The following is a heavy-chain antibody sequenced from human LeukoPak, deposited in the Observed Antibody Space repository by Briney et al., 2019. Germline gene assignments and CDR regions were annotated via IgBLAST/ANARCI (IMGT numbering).Heavy chain of an antibody. CDR3: ATNLGNYYPDYFDF. CDR1: GYTFTGYY. Sequence: ASVKVSCKASGYTFTGYYMHWVRQAPGQGLEWMGWINPNSGGTNYAQKFQGRVSMTEDTSTDTAYMELSSLRSEDTAVYYCATNLGNYYPDYFDFWGQGTLVTVSS. J-gene: IGHJ4*02. D-gene: IGHD1-26*01. V-gene: IGHV1-2*02. CDR2: INPNSGGT.